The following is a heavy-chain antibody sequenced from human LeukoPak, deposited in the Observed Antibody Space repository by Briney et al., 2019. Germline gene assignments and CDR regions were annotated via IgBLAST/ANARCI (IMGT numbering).Heavy chain of an antibody. J-gene: IGHJ3*02. CDR1: GFTFSSYA. CDR2: ISGSGGST. V-gene: IGHV3-23*01. Sequence: GGSLRLSCAASGFTFSSYAMSWVRQAPGKGLEWVSAISGSGGSTYYADSVKGRFTISRDNSKNTLYLQMNSLRAEDTAVYYCARDGMVPGDAFDIWGQGTMVTVSS. CDR3: ARDGMVPGDAFDI. D-gene: IGHD2-8*01.